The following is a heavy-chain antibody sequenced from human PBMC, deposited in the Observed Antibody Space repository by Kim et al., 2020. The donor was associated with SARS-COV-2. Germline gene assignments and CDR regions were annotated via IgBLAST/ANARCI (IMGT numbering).Heavy chain of an antibody. Sequence: GTTNSSPSLQSRVTIAVDTSKKQFSLKLNSVTTADTAVYYCARDRQVFDYWGRGTLVTVSS. J-gene: IGHJ4*02. CDR3: ARDRQVFDY. V-gene: IGHV4-59*01. CDR2: GTT.